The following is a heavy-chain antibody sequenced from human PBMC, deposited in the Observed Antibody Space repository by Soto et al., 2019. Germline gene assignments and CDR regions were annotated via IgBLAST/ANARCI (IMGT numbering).Heavy chain of an antibody. CDR2: IIPIFGTA. V-gene: IGHV1-69*13. CDR3: AREDCISTSCYLNYYGMHV. J-gene: IGHJ6*02. D-gene: IGHD2-2*01. Sequence: SVKVSCKASGGTFSSYAISWVRQAPGQGLEWMGGIIPIFGTANYAQKFQGRVTITADESTSTAYMELSSLRSEDTAVYYCAREDCISTSCYLNYYGMHVWGQGTTVTGSS. CDR1: GGTFSSYA.